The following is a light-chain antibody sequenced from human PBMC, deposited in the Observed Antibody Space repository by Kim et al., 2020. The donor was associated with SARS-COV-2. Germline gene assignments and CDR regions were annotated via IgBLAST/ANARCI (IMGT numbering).Light chain of an antibody. CDR3: QAWDTAVQGV. Sequence: SVKLPCTLSSGHSSYAIAWHQQQPEKGPRYLMKLNSDGSHRKGDGIPDRFSVSSSGAERYLTISSLQSEDEADYYCQAWDTAVQGVFGGGTQLTVL. CDR2: LNSDGSH. V-gene: IGLV4-69*01. CDR1: SGHSSYA. J-gene: IGLJ3*02.